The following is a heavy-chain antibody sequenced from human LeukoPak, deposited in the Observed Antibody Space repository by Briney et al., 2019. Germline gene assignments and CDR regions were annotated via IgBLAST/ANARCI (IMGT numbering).Heavy chain of an antibody. J-gene: IGHJ4*02. CDR1: GGSISSYY. CDR3: ARSSSGWYAVFDY. D-gene: IGHD6-19*01. Sequence: TSETLSLTCTVSGGSISSYYWSWIRQPPGKGLEWIGYIYYSGSTNYNPSLKSRVAISVDTSKNQFSLKLSSVTAAVTAVYYCARSSSGWYAVFDYWGQGTLVTVSS. CDR2: IYYSGST. V-gene: IGHV4-59*01.